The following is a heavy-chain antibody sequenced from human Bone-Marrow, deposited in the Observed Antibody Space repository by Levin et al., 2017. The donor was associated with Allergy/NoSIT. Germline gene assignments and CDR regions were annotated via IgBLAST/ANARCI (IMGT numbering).Heavy chain of an antibody. D-gene: IGHD3-10*01. CDR1: GFTFSSYG. J-gene: IGHJ4*02. CDR3: AKDRLAVLLWFGDCDY. CDR2: ISYDGSNK. Sequence: PGGSLRLSCAASGFTFSSYGMHWVRQAPGKGLEWVAVISYDGSNKYYADSVKGRFTISRDNSKNTLYLQMNSLRAEDTAVYYCAKDRLAVLLWFGDCDYWGQGTLVTVSS. V-gene: IGHV3-30*18.